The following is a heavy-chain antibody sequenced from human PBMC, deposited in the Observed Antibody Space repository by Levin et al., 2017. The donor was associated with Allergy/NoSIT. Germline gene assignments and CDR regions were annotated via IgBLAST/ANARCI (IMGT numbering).Heavy chain of an antibody. CDR1: GFTFSSYW. D-gene: IGHD1-7*01. CDR2: IKQDGSEK. Sequence: GGSLRLSCAASGFTFSSYWMSWVRQAPGKGLEWVANIKQDGSEKYYVDSVKGRFTISRDNAKNSLYLQMNSLRAEDTAVSYCARDLNWNYGVEFDYWGQGTLVTVSS. J-gene: IGHJ4*02. V-gene: IGHV3-7*01. CDR3: ARDLNWNYGVEFDY.